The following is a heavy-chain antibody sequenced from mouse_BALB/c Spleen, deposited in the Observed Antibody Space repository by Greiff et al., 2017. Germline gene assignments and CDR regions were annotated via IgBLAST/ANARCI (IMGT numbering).Heavy chain of an antibody. D-gene: IGHD2-4*01. Sequence: VQLKQSGAELVKPGASVKLSCTASGFNIKDTYMHWVKQRPEQGLEWIGRIDPANGNTKYDPKFQGKATITADTSSNTAYLQLSSLTSEDTAVYYCARSRDYDHYYAMDYWGQGTSVTVSS. CDR3: ARSRDYDHYYAMDY. CDR1: GFNIKDTY. J-gene: IGHJ4*01. V-gene: IGHV14-3*02. CDR2: IDPANGNT.